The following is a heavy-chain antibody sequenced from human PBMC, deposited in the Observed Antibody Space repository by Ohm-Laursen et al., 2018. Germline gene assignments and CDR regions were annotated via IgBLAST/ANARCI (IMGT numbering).Heavy chain of an antibody. CDR2: ISWNSGRI. V-gene: IGHV3-9*01. CDR3: ARVPGWLDDYYYYGMDV. D-gene: IGHD6-19*01. Sequence: LRLSCTASGFTFDDYAMHWVRQAPGKGLEWVSSISWNSGRITYADSVKGRFTISRDNAKNSLYLQMNSLRAEDTALYHCARVPGWLDDYYYYGMDVWGQGTTVTVSS. CDR1: GFTFDDYA. J-gene: IGHJ6*02.